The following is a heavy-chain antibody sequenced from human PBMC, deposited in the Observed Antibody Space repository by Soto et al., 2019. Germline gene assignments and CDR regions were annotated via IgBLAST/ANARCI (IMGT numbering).Heavy chain of an antibody. D-gene: IGHD2-21*02. V-gene: IGHV1-3*01. CDR3: ARSIVVVTALDY. CDR1: GDTFASCA. J-gene: IGHJ4*02. Sequence: APVEATSKASGDTFASCALHSVRQAPGQRLEWMGWINAGNGNTKYSQKFQGRVTITRDTSASTAYMELSSLRSEDTAVHYCARSIVVVTALDYWGQGTLVTVSS. CDR2: INAGNGNT.